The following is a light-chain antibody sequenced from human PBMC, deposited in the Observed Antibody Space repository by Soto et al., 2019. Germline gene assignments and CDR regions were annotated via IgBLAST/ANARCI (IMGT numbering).Light chain of an antibody. V-gene: IGKV3-11*01. CDR3: QQRKNWQVT. CDR1: QSVSIL. J-gene: IGKJ5*01. CDR2: DAS. Sequence: EIVMTQSQATLSVSPGERATLSCRASQSVSILLAWYQQKPGQAPRLLIYDASNRATGIPARFSGSGSGTDFTLTISSLEPEDFAVYYCQQRKNWQVTFGQGTRLEIK.